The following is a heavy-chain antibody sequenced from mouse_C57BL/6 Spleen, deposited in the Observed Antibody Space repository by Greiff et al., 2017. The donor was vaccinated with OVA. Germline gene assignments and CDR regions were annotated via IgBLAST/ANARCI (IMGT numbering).Heavy chain of an antibody. CDR2: INPSSGYT. D-gene: IGHD1-1*02. CDR1: GYTFTSYW. CDR3: ARRETKLMGDY. Sequence: QVQLQQSGADLAKPGASVKLSCKASGYTFTSYWMHWVQQRPGQGLEWIGYINPSSGYTKYNQKFKDKSTLTADKSSSTVYMQLSSLTYEDSAVYACARRETKLMGDYWGQGTTLTVSS. V-gene: IGHV1-7*01. J-gene: IGHJ2*01.